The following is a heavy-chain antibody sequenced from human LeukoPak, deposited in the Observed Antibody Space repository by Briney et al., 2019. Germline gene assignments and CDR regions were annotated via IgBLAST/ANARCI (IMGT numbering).Heavy chain of an antibody. CDR3: VRDRYYVPDY. Sequence: GGSLRLSCAASGFTFSSTWMHWFRQAPGKGPVWVSRIHSDGSSTIYADSVKGRLTISRDNARNTLYLQMNSLRAEDTAVYYCVRDRYYVPDYWGQGTLVTVSS. CDR2: IHSDGSST. D-gene: IGHD3-16*01. V-gene: IGHV3-74*01. CDR1: GFTFSSTW. J-gene: IGHJ4*02.